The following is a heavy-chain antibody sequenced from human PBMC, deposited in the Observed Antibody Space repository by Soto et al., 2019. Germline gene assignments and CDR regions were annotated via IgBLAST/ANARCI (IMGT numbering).Heavy chain of an antibody. J-gene: IGHJ4*02. Sequence: QVQLVESGGGLVKPGGSLRLSCATSGFTFSDYSMSWVRQAPGKGLEWVSYISSSSTYTNYADSVKGRFTISRDNAKNSLYLQMNSLRAEDTAVYYCAGKQWEPSGNYYFDYWGQGTLVTVSS. V-gene: IGHV3-11*06. CDR1: GFTFSDYS. D-gene: IGHD1-26*01. CDR3: AGKQWEPSGNYYFDY. CDR2: ISSSSTYT.